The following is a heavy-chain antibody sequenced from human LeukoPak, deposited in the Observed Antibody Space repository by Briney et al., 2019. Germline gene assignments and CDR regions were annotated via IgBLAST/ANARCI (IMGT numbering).Heavy chain of an antibody. CDR1: GDTFSGYY. Sequence: GASVKVSCKASGDTFSGYYIQGVRQAPGDGLEWMGWINPNSGDTNYAQKFQGRVTMTRDTSISTAYMELSRLRSDDTAVYYCARDERYDSSGYPFDYWGQGPLVTVSS. D-gene: IGHD3-22*01. CDR2: INPNSGDT. J-gene: IGHJ4*02. V-gene: IGHV1-2*02. CDR3: ARDERYDSSGYPFDY.